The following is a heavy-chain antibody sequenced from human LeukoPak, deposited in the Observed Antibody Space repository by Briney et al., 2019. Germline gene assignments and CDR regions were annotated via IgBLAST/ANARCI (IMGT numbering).Heavy chain of an antibody. V-gene: IGHV1-69*13. D-gene: IGHD6-6*01. CDR2: IITIFGTA. J-gene: IGHJ6*03. Sequence: ASVTVSFTSSVCTFIIYAISWVRQAPGQGLEWMGGIITIFGTANYAQKFQGRVTITADESTSTAYMELSSLRSEDTAVYYCARTTYSSSFPYYYYYMDVWGKGTTVTVSS. CDR3: ARTTYSSSFPYYYYYMDV. CDR1: VCTFIIYA.